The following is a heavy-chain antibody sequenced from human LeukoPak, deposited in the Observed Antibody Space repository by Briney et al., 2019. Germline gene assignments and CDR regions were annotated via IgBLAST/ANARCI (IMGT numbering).Heavy chain of an antibody. D-gene: IGHD1-20*01. CDR3: ARIISGVRGFDP. V-gene: IGHV3-7*01. CDR2: TNQDGSEK. CDR1: GFTFSSCA. Sequence: GGSLRLSCAASGFTFSSCAMSWVRQAPGKGLEWVASTNQDGSEKYYVDSVKGRFTISRDNAKNSLDLQMNSLRVEDTAVYSCARIISGVRGFDPWGQGTLVTVSS. J-gene: IGHJ5*02.